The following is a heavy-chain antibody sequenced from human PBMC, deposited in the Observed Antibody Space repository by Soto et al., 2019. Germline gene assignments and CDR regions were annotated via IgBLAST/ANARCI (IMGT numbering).Heavy chain of an antibody. CDR3: ARVLQTSNYYYYGMDV. CDR2: INPKSGGT. D-gene: IGHD3-3*01. CDR1: GYSFTDYH. J-gene: IGHJ6*02. Sequence: GASVKVSCKASGYSFTDYHIHWVRQAPGQGLEWLGRINPKSGGTSTAQKFQGWVTMTTDTSISTASMELTRLTPDDTAIYYCARVLQTSNYYYYGMDVWGQGTTVTVSS. V-gene: IGHV1-2*04.